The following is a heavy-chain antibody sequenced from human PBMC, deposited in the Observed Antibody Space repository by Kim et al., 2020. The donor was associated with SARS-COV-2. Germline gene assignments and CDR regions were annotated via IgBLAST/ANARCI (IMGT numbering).Heavy chain of an antibody. CDR3: AKDTSRWQDSSSWSDY. J-gene: IGHJ4*02. Sequence: GGSLRLSCAASGFTFGDYAMHWVRQAPGKGLEWVSGISWNSGSIGYADSVKGRFTISRDNAKNSLYLQMNSLRAEDTALYYCAKDTSRWQDSSSWSDYWGQGTLVTVSS. CDR1: GFTFGDYA. V-gene: IGHV3-9*01. CDR2: ISWNSGSI. D-gene: IGHD6-13*01.